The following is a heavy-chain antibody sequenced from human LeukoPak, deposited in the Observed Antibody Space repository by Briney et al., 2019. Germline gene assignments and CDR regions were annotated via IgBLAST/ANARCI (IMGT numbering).Heavy chain of an antibody. D-gene: IGHD5-12*01. J-gene: IGHJ4*02. CDR3: ARGNLYIVATIEDY. CDR1: GFTFSRYA. CDR2: ISPDGSMK. V-gene: IGHV3-30-3*01. Sequence: PGGSLRLSCAASGFTFSRYAMHWVRQAPGKGLEWVVVISPDGSMKEYADSVKGRFTVSRDNSKNTLYLQMSSLRPEDTSLYYCARGNLYIVATIEDYWGQGTLVTVSS.